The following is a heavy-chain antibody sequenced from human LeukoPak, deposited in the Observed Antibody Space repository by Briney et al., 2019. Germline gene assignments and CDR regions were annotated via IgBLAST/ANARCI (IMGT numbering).Heavy chain of an antibody. V-gene: IGHV3-30*02. Sequence: GGSLRLSCAASGFTFSSYGMHWVRQAPGKGLEWVAFIRYDGSNKYYADSVKGRFTISRDNSKNTLYLQMNSLRAEDTAVYYCASAPTYSSGWSYYFDYWGQGTLVTVSS. CDR2: IRYDGSNK. J-gene: IGHJ4*02. CDR1: GFTFSSYG. CDR3: ASAPTYSSGWSYYFDY. D-gene: IGHD6-19*01.